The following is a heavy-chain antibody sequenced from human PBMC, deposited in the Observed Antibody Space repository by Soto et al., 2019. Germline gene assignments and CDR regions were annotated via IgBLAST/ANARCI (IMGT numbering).Heavy chain of an antibody. CDR2: ISYSGST. CDR1: GGSFSGYY. J-gene: IGHJ6*03. V-gene: IGHV4-59*08. CDR3: ARASSDYYNYMDV. Sequence: SETLSLTCTVSGGSFSGYYWSWIRQPPGKGLEWIGYISYSGSTNYNPSLKSRVTISVDTSRNQFSLKLSSVTAADTAVYYCARASSDYYNYMDVWGKGTTVTVSS.